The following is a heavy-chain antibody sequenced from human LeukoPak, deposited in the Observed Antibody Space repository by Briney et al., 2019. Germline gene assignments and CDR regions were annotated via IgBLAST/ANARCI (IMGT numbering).Heavy chain of an antibody. J-gene: IGHJ4*02. Sequence: KPGGSLRLSCAASGFTFSSYSMNWVRQAPGKGLDYADSVKGRFTISRDNAKNSLYLQMNSLRAEDTAVYYCAREGILTGYYWGQGTLVTVSS. D-gene: IGHD3-9*01. CDR1: GFTFSSYS. V-gene: IGHV3-21*01. CDR3: AREGILTGYY.